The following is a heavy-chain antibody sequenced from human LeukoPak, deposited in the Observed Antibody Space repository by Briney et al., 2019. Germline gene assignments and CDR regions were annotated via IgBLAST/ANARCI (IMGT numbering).Heavy chain of an antibody. CDR3: ARKTGGGGSPWFDP. CDR2: IYYSGST. V-gene: IGHV4-59*01. Sequence: SETLSLTCTVSGGSISSYYWSWIRQPPGKGLEWIGYIYYSGSTNYNPSLKSRVTISVDTSKNQFSLKLSSVTAADTAVYYCARKTGGGGSPWFDPWGQGTLVTVSS. CDR1: GGSISSYY. D-gene: IGHD2-15*01. J-gene: IGHJ5*02.